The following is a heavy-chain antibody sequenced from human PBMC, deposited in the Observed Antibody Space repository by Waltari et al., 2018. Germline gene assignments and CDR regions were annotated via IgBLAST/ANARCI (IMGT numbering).Heavy chain of an antibody. J-gene: IGHJ4*02. CDR2: IYSGCNT. V-gene: IGHV3-53*01. CDR3: ARVTHLQGYSYGYFFDY. CDR1: GFTVSSNY. Sequence: EVQLVESGGRLIHPGGSLRLSCAASGFTVSSNYMSWVRQAPGKGLEWVSVIYSGCNTYYADSVKGRFTISRDNSKNKVYLQMDRLTDDDTALYYCARVTHLQGYSYGYFFDYWGQGTLVTVSS. D-gene: IGHD5-18*01.